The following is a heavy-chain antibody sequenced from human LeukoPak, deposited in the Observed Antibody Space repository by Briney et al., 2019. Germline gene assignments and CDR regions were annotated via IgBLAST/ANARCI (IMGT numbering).Heavy chain of an antibody. CDR1: GFTFSTYA. J-gene: IGHJ4*02. Sequence: GGSLRLSCAASGFTFSTYAMNWVRQAPGKGLEWVSYISSSSSTIYYADSVQGRFTISRDNAKNTLCLQMNSLRDEDTAAYYCAKDASTVTLHADYWGQGTLVTVSS. CDR2: ISSSSSTI. V-gene: IGHV3-48*02. D-gene: IGHD4-17*01. CDR3: AKDASTVTLHADY.